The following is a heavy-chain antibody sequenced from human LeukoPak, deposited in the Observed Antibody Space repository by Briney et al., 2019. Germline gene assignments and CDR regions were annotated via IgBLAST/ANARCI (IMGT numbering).Heavy chain of an antibody. D-gene: IGHD3-10*01. Sequence: ASVKVSCKASGYTFTGYYMHWVRQAPGQGLEWMGWINPNSGGTNYAQKFQGRVTMTRDTSISTAYMELSRLRSDDTAVYYCARSRVVRGDYFDYWGQGTLVTVSS. J-gene: IGHJ4*02. CDR1: GYTFTGYY. CDR3: ARSRVVRGDYFDY. CDR2: INPNSGGT. V-gene: IGHV1-2*02.